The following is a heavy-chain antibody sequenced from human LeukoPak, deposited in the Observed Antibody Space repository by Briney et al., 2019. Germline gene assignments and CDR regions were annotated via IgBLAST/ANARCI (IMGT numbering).Heavy chain of an antibody. CDR1: GFTFSSYA. CDR2: ISGSGGST. D-gene: IGHD5-18*01. Sequence: GGSLRLSCAASGFTFSSYAMSWVRQASGKGREWVSAISGSGGSTYYADSVKGRFTISRDNSKNTLYLQMNSLRAEDTAVYYCAKDPGGVDTAMVTIRYFDYWGQGTLVTVSS. J-gene: IGHJ4*02. CDR3: AKDPGGVDTAMVTIRYFDY. V-gene: IGHV3-23*01.